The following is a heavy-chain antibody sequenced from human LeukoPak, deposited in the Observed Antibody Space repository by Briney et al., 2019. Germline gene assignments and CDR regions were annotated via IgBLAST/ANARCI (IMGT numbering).Heavy chain of an antibody. CDR1: GFTFSNYA. D-gene: IGHD3-10*01. J-gene: IGHJ5*02. V-gene: IGHV3-23*01. CDR2: IGAGGGST. Sequence: GSLRLSCAASGFTFSNYAMTWVRQAPGKGLEWVSRIGAGGGSTNFADSVRGRFTLSTDNSKNTLYLQMNSLRAEDAAIYYCAKDGGSGMGFDPWGQGTLVTVSS. CDR3: AKDGGSGMGFDP.